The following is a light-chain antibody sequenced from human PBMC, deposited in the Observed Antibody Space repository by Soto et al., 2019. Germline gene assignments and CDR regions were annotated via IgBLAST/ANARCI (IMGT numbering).Light chain of an antibody. CDR1: QSVSRYF. J-gene: IGKJ3*01. CDR2: GTS. CDR3: QQYDTSPRGT. Sequence: EIVLTQSPGTLSLSPGERATLSCRASQSVSRYFLAWYQQKPGQAPRLLIYGTSSRATGIPDRFSGSGSGRDFTLTISKLEPEDFAVYYCQQYDTSPRGTFGPGTRWISN. V-gene: IGKV3-20*01.